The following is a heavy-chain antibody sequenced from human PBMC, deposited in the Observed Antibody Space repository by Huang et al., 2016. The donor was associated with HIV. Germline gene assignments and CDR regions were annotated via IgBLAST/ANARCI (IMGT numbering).Heavy chain of an antibody. CDR3: ARGPNDSSGYYDF. CDR1: GGTFSSNA. V-gene: IGHV1-69*13. J-gene: IGHJ4*02. Sequence: QVQLVQSGAEVKKPGSSVKVSCKASGGTFSSNAISWVRQAPGQGLEWMGGIIPIFGTANYGVKVQGRVTITADESTSTAYVELRRLRSEDTAVYYCARGPNDSSGYYDFWGQGTLVTVSS. CDR2: IIPIFGTA. D-gene: IGHD3-22*01.